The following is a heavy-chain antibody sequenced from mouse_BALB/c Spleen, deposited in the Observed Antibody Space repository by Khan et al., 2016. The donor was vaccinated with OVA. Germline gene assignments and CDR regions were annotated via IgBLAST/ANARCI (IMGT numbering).Heavy chain of an antibody. J-gene: IGHJ2*01. CDR3: TRDRIDY. Sequence: QVQLQKSGAELAKPGASVKMSCKAFGYTFTTYWLHWVKQRPGQGREGIGYFNLPFVSIDYNERLKDKATLSADKSSSTAYMQLSSLTSEDSAVYYCTRDRIDYWGQGTTLTVAS. V-gene: IGHV1-7*01. CDR1: GYTFTTYW. CDR2: FNLPFVSI.